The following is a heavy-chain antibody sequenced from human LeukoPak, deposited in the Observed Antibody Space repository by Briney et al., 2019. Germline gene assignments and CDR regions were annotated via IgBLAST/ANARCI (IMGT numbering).Heavy chain of an antibody. CDR1: GYTFTSYG. J-gene: IGHJ4*02. D-gene: IGHD5-24*01. V-gene: IGHV1-18*01. CDR3: ASLQRWLQSTGGYYFDY. Sequence: ASVKVSCKASGYTFTSYGISWVRQAPGQGLEWMGWISAYNGNTNYAQKLQGRVTMTTDTSTSTAYMELGSLRSDDTAVYYCASLQRWLQSTGGYYFDYWGQGTLVTVSS. CDR2: ISAYNGNT.